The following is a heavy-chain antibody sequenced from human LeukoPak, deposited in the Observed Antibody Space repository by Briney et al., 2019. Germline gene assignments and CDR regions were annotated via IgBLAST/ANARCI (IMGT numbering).Heavy chain of an antibody. V-gene: IGHV4-38-2*02. CDR2: IYHSGST. CDR3: AGDSYSSGWYVENWFDP. J-gene: IGHJ5*02. CDR1: GYSISSGYY. D-gene: IGHD6-19*01. Sequence: SETLSLTCTVSGYSISSGYYWGWIRQPPGKGLEWIGSIYHSGSTYYNPSLKSRVTISVDTSKNQFSLKLSSVTAADTAVYYCAGDSYSSGWYVENWFDPWGQGTLVTVSS.